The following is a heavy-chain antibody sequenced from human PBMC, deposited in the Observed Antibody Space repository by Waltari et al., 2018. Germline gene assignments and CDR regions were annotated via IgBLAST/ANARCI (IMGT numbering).Heavy chain of an antibody. Sequence: QVQLVQSGAEVKKPGSSVKVSCKASGGTFSSYAISWVRQAPGQGLEWMGGIIPILGIANYAQKFQGRVTITADESTSTAYMELSSLRSEDTAVYYCAREIAFGYGDYAFSYYYMDVWGKGTTVTVSS. CDR2: IIPILGIA. CDR1: GGTFSSYA. V-gene: IGHV1-69*04. D-gene: IGHD4-17*01. J-gene: IGHJ6*03. CDR3: AREIAFGYGDYAFSYYYMDV.